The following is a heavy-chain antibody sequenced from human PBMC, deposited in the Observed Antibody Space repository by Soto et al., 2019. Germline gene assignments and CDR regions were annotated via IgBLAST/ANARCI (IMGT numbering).Heavy chain of an antibody. CDR2: IYSGVST. V-gene: IGHV4-61*01. CDR3: ASNYYGSSAYPAVFDS. J-gene: IGHJ4*02. CDR1: GGSVRSGIYY. D-gene: IGHD3-22*01. Sequence: SSETLSLTCTVSGGSVRSGIYYWSWIRQPPGKGLEWIGYIYSGVSTKYNPSLKSRVTMSVDASMNQFSLKLTSVTAADTAVYYCASNYYGSSAYPAVFDSWGQGTLVTVSS.